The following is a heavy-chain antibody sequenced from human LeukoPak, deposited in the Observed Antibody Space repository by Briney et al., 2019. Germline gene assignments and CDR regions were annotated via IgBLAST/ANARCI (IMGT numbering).Heavy chain of an antibody. J-gene: IGHJ4*02. V-gene: IGHV1-69*05. D-gene: IGHD1-1*01. CDR2: IIPIFGTA. CDR3: ARETAEYNLLWYFDY. Sequence: ASVKVSCKASGGTFSSYAISWVRQAPGQGLEWMGGIIPIFGTANYAQKFQGRVTITTDESTSTAYMELSSLRSEDTAVYYCARETAEYNLLWYFDYWGQGTLVTVSS. CDR1: GGTFSSYA.